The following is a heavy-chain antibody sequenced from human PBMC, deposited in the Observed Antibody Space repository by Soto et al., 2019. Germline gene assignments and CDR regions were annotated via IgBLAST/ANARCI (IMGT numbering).Heavy chain of an antibody. CDR3: ARHVSSTTYSYSYYAMDV. CDR1: GSSFTTYW. Sequence: GESLKICCKASGSSFTTYWICWVRQMPGKGLEWMGIIYPAASDSRYSPSFLGHVTISADKSINTDFLQWSSLRASDSAIYYCARHVSSTTYSYSYYAMDVWGLGTTVTVS. D-gene: IGHD1-26*01. CDR2: IYPAASDS. J-gene: IGHJ6*02. V-gene: IGHV5-51*01.